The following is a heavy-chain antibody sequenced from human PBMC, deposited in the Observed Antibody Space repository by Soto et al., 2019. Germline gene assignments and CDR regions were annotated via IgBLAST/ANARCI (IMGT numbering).Heavy chain of an antibody. D-gene: IGHD1-26*01. CDR2: INHSGGT. CDR3: ARLRWEQPWVFDY. CDR1: GGSFSGYY. Sequence: QVQLQQWGAGLLKPSETLSLTCAVYGGSFSGYYWSWIRQPPVKGLEWIGEINHSGGTNYNPSLKSRVTISVDTSENQFSLQLSSVTAADTAVFYCARLRWEQPWVFDYWGQGTLVTVSS. V-gene: IGHV4-34*02. J-gene: IGHJ4*02.